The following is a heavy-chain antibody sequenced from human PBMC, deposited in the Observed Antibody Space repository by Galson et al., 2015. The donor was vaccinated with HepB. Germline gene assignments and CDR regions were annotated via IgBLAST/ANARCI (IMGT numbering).Heavy chain of an antibody. CDR1: GYTFGSYG. CDR2: IWYDGSDK. J-gene: IGHJ4*02. D-gene: IGHD3-22*01. Sequence: SLRLSCAASGYTFGSYGMHWFRRAPGKGLEWVAVIWYDGSDKYYADSVKGQFTVSGDNYKNTLFLEMNSLRAEDTAVYYCARGVGMVVQGDSFDFWGQGTLVTVSS. CDR3: ARGVGMVVQGDSFDF. V-gene: IGHV3-33*08.